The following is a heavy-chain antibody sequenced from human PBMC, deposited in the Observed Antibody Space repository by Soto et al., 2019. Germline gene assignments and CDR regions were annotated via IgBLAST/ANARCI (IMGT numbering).Heavy chain of an antibody. J-gene: IGHJ6*02. V-gene: IGHV5-51*01. CDR3: ARHDSGDSGYDLSGMDV. CDR2: IYPTDSDT. Sequence: PGESLKISCKGSGYRFTSYWIAWVRQMPGKGLEWMGIIYPTDSDTRYSPSFQGQVTISADKSISTAYLQWSSLKASDTAMYYCARHDSGDSGYDLSGMDVWGQGTTVTVAS. D-gene: IGHD5-12*01. CDR1: GYRFTSYW.